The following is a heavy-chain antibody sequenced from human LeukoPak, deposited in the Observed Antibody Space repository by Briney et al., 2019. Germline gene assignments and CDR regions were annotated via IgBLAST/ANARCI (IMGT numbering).Heavy chain of an antibody. V-gene: IGHV4-59*01. CDR1: GGSISSYY. D-gene: IGHD5-18*01. CDR2: IYYSGST. CDR3: AREAWVTRGSFDI. J-gene: IGHJ3*02. Sequence: KPSETLSLTCTVSGGSISSYYWSWIRQPPGKGLEWTGYIYYSGSTNYNPSLKSRVTISVDTSKNQFSLKLSSVTAADTAVYYCAREAWVTRGSFDIWGQGTMVTVSS.